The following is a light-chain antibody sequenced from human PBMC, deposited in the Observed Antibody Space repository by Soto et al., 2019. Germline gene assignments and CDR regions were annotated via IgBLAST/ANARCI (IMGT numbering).Light chain of an antibody. CDR2: EVS. Sequence: QSALTQPASVSGSPGQSITISCTGTSSDVGGYNYVSWYQQHPGKALKVMIYEVSNRPSGVSNRFSGSKSGNTASLTISGLQAEDEADYYCSSYTSSNTWVFGGGTKVTVL. V-gene: IGLV2-14*01. CDR3: SSYTSSNTWV. CDR1: SSDVGGYNY. J-gene: IGLJ3*02.